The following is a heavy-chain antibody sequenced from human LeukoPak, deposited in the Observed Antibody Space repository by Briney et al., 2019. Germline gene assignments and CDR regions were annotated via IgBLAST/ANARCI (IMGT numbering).Heavy chain of an antibody. CDR3: ARAGYDSSGYSTYYFDY. J-gene: IGHJ4*02. CDR1: GGSIRSGGYY. V-gene: IGHV4-31*03. D-gene: IGHD3-22*01. CDR2: IYYSGNA. Sequence: TLSLACTVSGGSIRSGGYYWSWIRQHPGKGLEWIGYIYYSGNAYYNPSLKSRVTISVDTSKNQFSLKLSSVTAADTAVYYCARAGYDSSGYSTYYFDYWGQGTLVTVSS.